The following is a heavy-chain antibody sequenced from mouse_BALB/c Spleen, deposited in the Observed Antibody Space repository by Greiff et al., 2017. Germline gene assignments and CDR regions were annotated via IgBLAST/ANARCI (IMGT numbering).Heavy chain of an antibody. J-gene: IGHJ4*01. CDR3: AKGGPYYAMDY. CDR1: GYAFSSYW. Sequence: QVQLQQSGAELVRSGSSVKISCKASGYAFSSYWMNWVKQRPGQGLEWIGQIYPGDGDTNYNGKFKGKATLTADKSSSTAYMQLSSLTSEDSAVYFCAKGGPYYAMDYWGQGTSVTVSS. V-gene: IGHV1-80*01. CDR2: IYPGDGDT.